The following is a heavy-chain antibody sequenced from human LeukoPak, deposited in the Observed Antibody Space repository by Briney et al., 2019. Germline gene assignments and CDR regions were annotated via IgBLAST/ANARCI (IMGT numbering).Heavy chain of an antibody. V-gene: IGHV3-74*03. CDR2: ISGDGTIK. CDR3: SRSQFDY. J-gene: IGHJ4*02. Sequence: GGSLRLSCEPSGFPFSSYWMLWVRQAPGKGLVWVSRISGDGTIKTYADFVRGRFIVPRDNTKNILYLQMNCLKVEDTATYFCSRSQFDYWGQGVLVTVSS. CDR1: GFPFSSYW.